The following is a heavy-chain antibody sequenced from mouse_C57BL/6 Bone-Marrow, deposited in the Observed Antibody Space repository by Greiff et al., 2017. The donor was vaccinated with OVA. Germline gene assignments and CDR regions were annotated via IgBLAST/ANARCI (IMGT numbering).Heavy chain of an antibody. CDR2: IDPENGDT. J-gene: IGHJ1*03. D-gene: IGHD1-1*01. CDR3: TFFYGSSYLGV. CDR1: GFNIKDDY. V-gene: IGHV14-4*01. Sequence: VQLQQSGAELVRPGASVKLSCTASGFNIKDDYMHWVKQRPEPGLEWIGWIDPENGDTEYASKFQGKATITADTSSNTAYLQLSSLTSEDTAVYYRTFFYGSSYLGVWGTGTTVTVSS.